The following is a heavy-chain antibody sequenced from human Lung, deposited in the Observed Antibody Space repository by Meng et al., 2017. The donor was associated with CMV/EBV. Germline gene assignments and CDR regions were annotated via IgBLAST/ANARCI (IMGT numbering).Heavy chain of an antibody. J-gene: IGHJ4*02. CDR2: SSGSGGRT. D-gene: IGHD3-22*01. CDR1: RFTFSSYA. V-gene: IGHV3-23*01. CDR3: AKIYQLLLLGPFDD. Sequence: GGSLRLXFAASRFTFSSYAMTWVRQAPGKGLEWVSASSGSGGRTHYEDSVKGRFTISRDNSKNTLFLQMNSLRAEYRAVNYCAKIYQLLLLGPFDDWGQGXMVTVSS.